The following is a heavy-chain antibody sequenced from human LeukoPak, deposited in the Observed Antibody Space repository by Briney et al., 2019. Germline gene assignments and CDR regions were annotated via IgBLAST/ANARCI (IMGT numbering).Heavy chain of an antibody. Sequence: PGGSLRLSCAASGFTFSTYSMNWVRQAPGKGLEWVSLISNNDGTDHADSVKGRFTISRDNSNNILYLQMNSLRAEDTAMYYCASSVTTVGAFDYWGQGTLVTVSS. V-gene: IGHV3-53*01. CDR1: GFTFSTYS. J-gene: IGHJ4*02. CDR3: ASSVTTVGAFDY. CDR2: ISNNDGT. D-gene: IGHD1-1*01.